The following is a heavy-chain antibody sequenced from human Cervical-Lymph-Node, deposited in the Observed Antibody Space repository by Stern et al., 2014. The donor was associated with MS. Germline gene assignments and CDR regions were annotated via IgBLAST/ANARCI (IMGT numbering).Heavy chain of an antibody. CDR3: ARFSLFGEYYFDS. D-gene: IGHD3-10*01. V-gene: IGHV4-31*02. J-gene: IGHJ4*02. CDR2: IIYSGSS. CDR1: GGSITRGGDY. Sequence: AQLLQSGPGLVKPSQTLSLTCTVSGGSITRGGDYWSWVRQRPGKGLEWVGYIIYSGSSYYNPSLKSRVTISVDTSKNQFSLRLTSVTAADTAVYYCARFSLFGEYYFDSWGQGTLVTVSS.